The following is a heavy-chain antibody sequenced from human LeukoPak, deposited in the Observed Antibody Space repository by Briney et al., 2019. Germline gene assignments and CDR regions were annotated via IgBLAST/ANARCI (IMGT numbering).Heavy chain of an antibody. Sequence: SETLSLTCTVPGGSVNSGDYYWSWIRQLPGKGLEWIAYIHYSGSTYSNPSLKSRLTVSVDTSKNQLSLKLSSVTAADTAMYFCARDGCTGSSCLSNWFDPWGQGTLVTVSS. J-gene: IGHJ5*02. V-gene: IGHV4-31*03. CDR1: GGSVNSGDYY. CDR2: IHYSGST. CDR3: ARDGCTGSSCLSNWFDP. D-gene: IGHD2-15*01.